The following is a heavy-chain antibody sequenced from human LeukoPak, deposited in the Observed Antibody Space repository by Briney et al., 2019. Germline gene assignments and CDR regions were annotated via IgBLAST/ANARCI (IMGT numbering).Heavy chain of an antibody. CDR1: GGSFSGYY. CDR2: INHSGST. Sequence: SETLSLTCAVYGGSFSGYYWSWIRQPPGKGLEWIGEINHSGSTNYNPSLKSRVTISVDTSKNQFSLKLSSVTAADTVVYYCATTVAAGRLNWFDPWGQGTLVTVSS. V-gene: IGHV4-34*01. D-gene: IGHD6-13*01. J-gene: IGHJ5*02. CDR3: ATTVAAGRLNWFDP.